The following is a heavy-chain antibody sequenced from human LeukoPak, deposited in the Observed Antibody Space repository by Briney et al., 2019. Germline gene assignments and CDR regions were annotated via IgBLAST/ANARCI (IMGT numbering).Heavy chain of an antibody. V-gene: IGHV4-4*07. CDR2: IYTSGST. Sequence: PSETLSLTCTVSGYSISSGYYWGWIRQPAGQGLEWIGRIYTSGSTNYNPSLKSRVTMSVDTSKNQFSLKLSSVTAADTAVYYCARTYYYGSGSYYIDYWGQGTLVTVSS. D-gene: IGHD3-10*01. CDR1: GYSISSGYY. J-gene: IGHJ4*02. CDR3: ARTYYYGSGSYYIDY.